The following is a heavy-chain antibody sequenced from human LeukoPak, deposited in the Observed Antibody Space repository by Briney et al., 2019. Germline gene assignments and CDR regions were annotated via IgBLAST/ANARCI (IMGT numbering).Heavy chain of an antibody. J-gene: IGHJ6*03. Sequence: PGGSLRLSCAASGFTVSSNYMNWVRQAPGKGLEWVSYISSSGSTIYYADSVKGRFTISRDNAKNSLYLQMNSLRAEDTAVYYCARPMSDYYYYYMDVWGKGTTVTVSS. CDR3: ARPMSDYYYYYMDV. V-gene: IGHV3-48*04. CDR2: ISSSGSTI. CDR1: GFTVSSNY.